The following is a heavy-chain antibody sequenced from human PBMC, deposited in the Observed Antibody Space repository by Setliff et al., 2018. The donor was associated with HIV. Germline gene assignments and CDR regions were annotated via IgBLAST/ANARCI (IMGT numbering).Heavy chain of an antibody. CDR1: GFTFRNYK. CDR3: TRMIPPRSNRFSSGWFDY. Sequence: GGSLRLSCAASGFTFRNYKFNWVRQAPGRGLEWVSSISIGSGGAIDYADSVQGRFTISRDNSKNSLYLQMNSLRVEDTAVYYCTRMIPPRSNRFSSGWFDYWGQGTVVTVSS. D-gene: IGHD6-19*01. CDR2: ISIGSGGAI. J-gene: IGHJ4*02. V-gene: IGHV3-48*03.